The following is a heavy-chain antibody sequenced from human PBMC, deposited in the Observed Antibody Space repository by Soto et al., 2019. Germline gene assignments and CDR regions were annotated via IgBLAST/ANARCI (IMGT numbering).Heavy chain of an antibody. Sequence: PSETLSLTCAVYGGSFSGYYWSCIRQPPGKGLEWIGEINHSGSTNYNPSLKSRVTISVDTSKNQFSLKLSSVTAADTAVYYCARSEGLMGKINDYWGQGTLVTVSS. CDR2: INHSGST. D-gene: IGHD2-8*01. V-gene: IGHV4-34*01. J-gene: IGHJ4*02. CDR1: GGSFSGYY. CDR3: ARSEGLMGKINDY.